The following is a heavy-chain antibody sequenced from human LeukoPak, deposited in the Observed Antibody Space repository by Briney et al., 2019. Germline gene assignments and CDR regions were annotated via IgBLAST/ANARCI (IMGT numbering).Heavy chain of an antibody. CDR1: GGSISGNSFY. D-gene: IGHD3-22*01. Sequence: SETLSLTCTVSGGSISGNSFYWGWTRQAPGKGLEWIGTFYYRGNTYYNPSLKSRATISGDTSKNQFPLNLKSVTAADTAIYYCARQTITLILMNYWGQGTLVTVSP. J-gene: IGHJ4*02. CDR2: FYYRGNT. CDR3: ARQTITLILMNY. V-gene: IGHV4-39*01.